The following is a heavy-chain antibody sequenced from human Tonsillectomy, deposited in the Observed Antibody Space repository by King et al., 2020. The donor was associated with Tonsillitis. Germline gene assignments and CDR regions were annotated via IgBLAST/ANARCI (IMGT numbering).Heavy chain of an antibody. CDR2: INPNSGGT. V-gene: IGHV1-2*04. J-gene: IGHJ3*02. CDR1: GYTFTGYY. Sequence: QLVQSGAEVKKPGASVKVSCKASGYTFTGYYMHWVRQAPGQGLEWMGWINPNSGGTNYAQKCQGWVTMTRDTTISTDYMELRRLRPDDTAVYYCARTSGYGGAFDIWGQGTMVTVSS. CDR3: ARTSGYGGAFDI. D-gene: IGHD3-22*01.